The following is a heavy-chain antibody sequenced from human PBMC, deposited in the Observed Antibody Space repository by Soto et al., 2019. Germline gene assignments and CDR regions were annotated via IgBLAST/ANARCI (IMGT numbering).Heavy chain of an antibody. J-gene: IGHJ6*02. V-gene: IGHV1-18*01. CDR3: ARADYYDSSGYKVPYGMDV. CDR2: ISAYNGNT. D-gene: IGHD3-22*01. Sequence: ASVKVSCKASGYTFTSYGISWVRQAPGQGLEWMGWISAYNGNTNFAQKLQGRVTMTTDTSTSTAYMELRSLRSDETAVYYCARADYYDSSGYKVPYGMDVWGQGTTVTVSS. CDR1: GYTFTSYG.